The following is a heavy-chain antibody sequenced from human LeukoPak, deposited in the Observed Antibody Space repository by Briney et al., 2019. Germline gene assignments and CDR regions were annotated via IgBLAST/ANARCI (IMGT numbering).Heavy chain of an antibody. V-gene: IGHV4-4*02. CDR1: GGSISSSNW. D-gene: IGHD3-10*01. Sequence: SETLSLTCAVSGGSISSSNWWSWVRQPPGKGLEWIGEIYHSGSTNYNPSLKSRVTISLDTSRNQFSLKLNSVTAADTAVYYCAKSNGYGLIDIWGQGTMVTVSS. CDR3: AKSNGYGLIDI. J-gene: IGHJ3*02. CDR2: IYHSGST.